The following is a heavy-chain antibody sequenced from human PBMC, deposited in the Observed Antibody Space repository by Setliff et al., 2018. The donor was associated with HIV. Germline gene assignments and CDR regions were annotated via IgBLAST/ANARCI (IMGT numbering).Heavy chain of an antibody. CDR1: GGSIFSHY. CDR2: IYYSGNT. Sequence: SETLSLTCTVFGGSIFSHYWSWIRQHPGKGLEWLGYIYYSGNTYYNPSLKGRVTISVDTSNNQLSLKLSSVTAADTAVYYCARGAFFDYSRPGFVDYWGQGTLVTVSS. J-gene: IGHJ4*02. D-gene: IGHD4-4*01. CDR3: ARGAFFDYSRPGFVDY. V-gene: IGHV4-59*06.